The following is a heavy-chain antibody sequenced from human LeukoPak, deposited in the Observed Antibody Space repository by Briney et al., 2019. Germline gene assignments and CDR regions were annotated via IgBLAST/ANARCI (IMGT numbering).Heavy chain of an antibody. Sequence: GGSLRLSCAASGFTFSSYGMHRVRQAPGKGLEWVAVIWYDGSNKYYADSVKGRFTISRDNSKNTLYLQMNSLRAEDTAVYYCERDSELNFDYWGQGTLVTVSS. CDR3: ERDSELNFDY. CDR2: IWYDGSNK. J-gene: IGHJ4*02. CDR1: GFTFSSYG. D-gene: IGHD1-26*01. V-gene: IGHV3-33*01.